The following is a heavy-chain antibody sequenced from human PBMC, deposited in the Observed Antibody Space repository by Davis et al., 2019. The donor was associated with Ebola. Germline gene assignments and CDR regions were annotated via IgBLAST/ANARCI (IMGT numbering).Heavy chain of an antibody. D-gene: IGHD3-10*01. V-gene: IGHV1-46*01. CDR3: ARGGFGAGYFDL. CDR2: INPSGGST. Sequence: ASVKVSCKASGFTFTSSAMQWVRQAPGQGLEWMGIINPSGGSTSYAQKFQGRVTMTRDTSTSTVYMELSSLRSEDTAVYYCARGGFGAGYFDLWGRGTLVTVSS. CDR1: GFTFTSSA. J-gene: IGHJ2*01.